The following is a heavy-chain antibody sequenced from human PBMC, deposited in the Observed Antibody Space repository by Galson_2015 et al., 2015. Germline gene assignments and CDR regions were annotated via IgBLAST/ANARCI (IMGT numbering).Heavy chain of an antibody. CDR3: ARQVGSYFESTGYYPQNFDL. CDR1: GGSIRSGGAY. D-gene: IGHD3-22*01. J-gene: IGHJ2*01. Sequence: LSLTCTVSGGSIRSGGAYWGWIRQPPGKGLEWIGSLSYSGSTYYNPSLKSRVTISIDTSKSQFSLKVTSMTAADTAVFYCARQVGSYFESTGYYPQNFDLWGRGTLVTVSS. CDR2: LSYSGST. V-gene: IGHV4-39*01.